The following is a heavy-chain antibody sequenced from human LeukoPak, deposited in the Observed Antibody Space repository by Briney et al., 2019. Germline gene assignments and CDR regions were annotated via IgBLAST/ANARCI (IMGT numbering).Heavy chain of an antibody. CDR3: ARVLKYCDY. D-gene: IGHD2-8*02. CDR1: GGSIGSTRHY. J-gene: IGHJ4*02. CDR2: MYHGGST. V-gene: IGHV4-39*01. Sequence: PSETLSLTCTVSGGSIGSTRHYWGWIRQPPGKGLEWIGNMYHGGSTYYNPSLKSRVTISIDTSKNQFSLKLSSVTAADTAVYFCARVLKYCDYWGQGTLVTVSS.